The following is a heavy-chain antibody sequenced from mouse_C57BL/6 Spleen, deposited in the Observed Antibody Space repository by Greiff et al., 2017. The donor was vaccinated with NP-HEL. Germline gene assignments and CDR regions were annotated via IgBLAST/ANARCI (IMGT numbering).Heavy chain of an antibody. Sequence: VQLQQSGAELVKPGASVKLSCKASGYTFTSYWMQWVKQRPGQGLEWIGEIDPSDSYTNYNQKFKGKATLTVDTSSSTAYMQLSSLTSEDSAVYYCARRVYYYGSSHYFDYWGQGTTLTVSS. CDR3: ARRVYYYGSSHYFDY. CDR2: IDPSDSYT. J-gene: IGHJ2*01. D-gene: IGHD1-1*01. V-gene: IGHV1-50*01. CDR1: GYTFTSYW.